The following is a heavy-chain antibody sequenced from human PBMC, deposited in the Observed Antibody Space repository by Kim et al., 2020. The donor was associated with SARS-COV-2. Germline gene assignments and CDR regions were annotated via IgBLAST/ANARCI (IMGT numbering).Heavy chain of an antibody. J-gene: IGHJ6*02. D-gene: IGHD3-3*01. CDR2: ISGSGGST. CDR1: GFTFSSYA. CDR3: AKACHYDFWSGYITTYYYYGMDV. V-gene: IGHV3-23*01. Sequence: GGSLRLSCAASGFTFSSYAMSWVRQAPGKGLEWVSAISGSGGSTYYADSVKGRFTISRDNSKNTLYLQMNSLRAEDTAVYYCAKACHYDFWSGYITTYYYYGMDVWGQGTTVTVSS.